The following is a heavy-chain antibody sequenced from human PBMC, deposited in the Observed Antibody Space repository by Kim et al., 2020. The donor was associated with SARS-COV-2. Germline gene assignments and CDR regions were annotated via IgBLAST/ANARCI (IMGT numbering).Heavy chain of an antibody. Sequence: SETLSLTCTVSGGSVSSGSYYWSWIRQPPGKGLEWIGYIYYSGSTNYNPSLKSRVTISVDTSKNQFSLKLSSVTAADTAVYYCATERNLVPAAGRYWYFDLWGRGTLVTVSS. J-gene: IGHJ2*01. CDR3: ATERNLVPAAGRYWYFDL. CDR2: IYYSGST. CDR1: GGSVSSGSYY. V-gene: IGHV4-61*01. D-gene: IGHD2-2*01.